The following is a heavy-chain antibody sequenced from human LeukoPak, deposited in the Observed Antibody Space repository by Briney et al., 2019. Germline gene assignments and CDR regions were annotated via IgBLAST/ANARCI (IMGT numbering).Heavy chain of an antibody. V-gene: IGHV1-2*02. Sequence: GASVKVSCKASGYTFTGYYMHWVRQAPGQGLEWMGWINPNSGGTNYAQKFQGRVTMTRDTSISTAYMELSRLRSDDTAVYYCARGWGSSWYNRAFDYWGQGTLVTVSS. J-gene: IGHJ4*02. D-gene: IGHD6-13*01. CDR1: GYTFTGYY. CDR2: INPNSGGT. CDR3: ARGWGSSWYNRAFDY.